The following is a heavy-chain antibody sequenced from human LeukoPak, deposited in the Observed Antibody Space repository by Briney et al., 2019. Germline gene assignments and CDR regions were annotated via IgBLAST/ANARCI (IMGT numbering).Heavy chain of an antibody. Sequence: PGESLKISCKASEYSFTSYWIGWVRQMPGKGLEGVGNIQPGNPEIRYSPSFQGQVTPSADKSISTAYLQWSSLKASDTAMYYCARLRVSFRGPDAFDIWGQGTMVTVSS. D-gene: IGHD2-2*01. CDR3: ARLRVSFRGPDAFDI. V-gene: IGHV5-51*01. CDR1: EYSFTSYW. CDR2: IQPGNPEI. J-gene: IGHJ3*02.